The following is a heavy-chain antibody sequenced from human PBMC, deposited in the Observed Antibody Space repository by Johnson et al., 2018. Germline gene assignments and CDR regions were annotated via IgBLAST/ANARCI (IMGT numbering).Heavy chain of an antibody. J-gene: IGHJ6*03. CDR3: ARDHGRATLFGVEPTYYMDV. Sequence: QVQLQESGPGLVKPSETLSLTCTVSDGSISSYYWTWIRQPPGKGLEWIGNINYRGSTNYNPALKSRVTISVDTPKNQFSLKLSSVTAADTAVYYRARDHGRATLFGVEPTYYMDVWGKGTTVTVSS. V-gene: IGHV4-59*01. CDR2: INYRGST. CDR1: DGSISSYY. D-gene: IGHD3-3*01.